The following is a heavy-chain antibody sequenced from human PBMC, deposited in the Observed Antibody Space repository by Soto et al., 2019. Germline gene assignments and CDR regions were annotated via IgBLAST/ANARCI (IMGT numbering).Heavy chain of an antibody. J-gene: IGHJ5*02. CDR3: ARSYYDSSGYTYNWFDP. Sequence: ASVKVSCKASGYTFTGYYMHWVRQAPGQGLEWMGWINPNSGGTNYAQKFQGRVTMTRDTSISTAYMELSRLRSDDTAVYYCARSYYDSSGYTYNWFDPWGQGALVTVSS. D-gene: IGHD3-22*01. CDR2: INPNSGGT. CDR1: GYTFTGYY. V-gene: IGHV1-2*02.